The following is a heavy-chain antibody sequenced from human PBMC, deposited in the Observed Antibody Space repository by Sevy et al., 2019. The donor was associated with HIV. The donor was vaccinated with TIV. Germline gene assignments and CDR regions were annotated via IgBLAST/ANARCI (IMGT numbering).Heavy chain of an antibody. Sequence: SETLSLTCAVYGGSFSGYYWGWIRQPPGRGLEWIGEINHSGSTNYNPSLKSRVTISVDTSKNQFSLKLSSVTAADTAVYYCASHCGSTSCSHAFDIWGQGTMVTVSS. CDR3: ASHCGSTSCSHAFDI. CDR1: GGSFSGYY. V-gene: IGHV4-34*01. J-gene: IGHJ3*02. CDR2: INHSGST. D-gene: IGHD2-2*01.